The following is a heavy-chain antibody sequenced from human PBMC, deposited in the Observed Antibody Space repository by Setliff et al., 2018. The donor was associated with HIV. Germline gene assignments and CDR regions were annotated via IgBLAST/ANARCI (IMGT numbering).Heavy chain of an antibody. Sequence: GGSLRLSCAASGFSFSSYWMSWVRQAPGKGLEWVANIEQDGSEKNYVDSVKGRFTISRDNGKEFLFLQMNSLRAEDTAVYYCARDKRVGATLFDYWGHGTLVTVSS. CDR1: GFSFSSYW. V-gene: IGHV3-7*01. D-gene: IGHD1-26*01. CDR3: ARDKRVGATLFDY. CDR2: IEQDGSEK. J-gene: IGHJ4*01.